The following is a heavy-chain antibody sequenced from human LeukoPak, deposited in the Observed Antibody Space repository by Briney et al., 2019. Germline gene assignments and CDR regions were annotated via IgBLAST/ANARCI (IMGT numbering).Heavy chain of an antibody. V-gene: IGHV3-33*01. CDR3: ARDADRGRPSDY. CDR1: GFTFSSYG. D-gene: IGHD3-22*01. J-gene: IGHJ4*02. Sequence: GGSLRLSCAASGFTFSSYGMHWVRQAPGKGLEGVAVIWYDGSNKYYADSVKGRFTISRDNSKNTLYLQMNSLRAEDTAVYYCARDADRGRPSDYWGQGTLVTVSS. CDR2: IWYDGSNK.